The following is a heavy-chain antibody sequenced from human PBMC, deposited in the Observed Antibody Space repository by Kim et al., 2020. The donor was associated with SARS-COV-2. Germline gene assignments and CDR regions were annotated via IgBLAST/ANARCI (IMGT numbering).Heavy chain of an antibody. Sequence: GGSLRLSCTASGFTFGDYAMSWFRQAPGKGLEWVGFIRSKAYGGTTEYAASVKGRFTISRDDSKSIAYLQMNSLKTEDTAVYYCTRDRRMVRGVMRYGHLLYWGQGTLVTVSS. CDR1: GFTFGDYA. CDR3: TRDRRMVRGVMRYGHLLY. V-gene: IGHV3-49*03. CDR2: IRSKAYGGTT. J-gene: IGHJ4*02. D-gene: IGHD3-10*01.